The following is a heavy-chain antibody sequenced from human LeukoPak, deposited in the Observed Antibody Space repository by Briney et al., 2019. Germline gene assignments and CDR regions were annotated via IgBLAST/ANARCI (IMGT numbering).Heavy chain of an antibody. J-gene: IGHJ6*02. Sequence: GGSLRLSCAASGFTFSAYEMNWVRQAPGKGLEWISYITSSGSTIYYADSVKGRFTISRDNAENSLFLQMNSLRAEDTAVYYCARDGYSSAPMDVWGQGTTVTVSS. V-gene: IGHV3-48*03. CDR3: ARDGYSSAPMDV. CDR1: GFTFSAYE. D-gene: IGHD5-24*01. CDR2: ITSSGSTI.